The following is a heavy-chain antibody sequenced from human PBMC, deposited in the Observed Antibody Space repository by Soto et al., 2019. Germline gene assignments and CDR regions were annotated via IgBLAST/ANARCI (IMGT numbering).Heavy chain of an antibody. CDR3: ARERPDGARLDP. J-gene: IGHJ5*02. CDR2: IYYSGST. V-gene: IGHV4-30-4*01. D-gene: IGHD6-6*01. Sequence: QVQLQESGPGLVKPSQTLSLTCTVSGGSISSGDYYWSLIRQPPGKGLEWIGYIYYSGSTYYNPSLKSRVTISVDTSKHQFSLKLSSVTAADTAVYYCARERPDGARLDPWGQGTLVTVSS. CDR1: GGSISSGDYY.